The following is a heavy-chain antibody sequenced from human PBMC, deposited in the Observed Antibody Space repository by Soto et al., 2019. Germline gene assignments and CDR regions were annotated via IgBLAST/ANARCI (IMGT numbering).Heavy chain of an antibody. CDR3: ATGTAWLRRKRGEIYAY. J-gene: IGHJ4*02. Sequence: ASVKVSCKVSGYTLTELSMHWGRQAPGKGLEWMGGFDPEDGETIYAQKFQGRVTMTEDTSTDTAYMELSSLRSEDTAVYYCATGTAWLRRKRGEIYAYWGQRTPVTVSS. CDR2: FDPEDGET. D-gene: IGHD5-12*01. CDR1: GYTLTELS. V-gene: IGHV1-24*01.